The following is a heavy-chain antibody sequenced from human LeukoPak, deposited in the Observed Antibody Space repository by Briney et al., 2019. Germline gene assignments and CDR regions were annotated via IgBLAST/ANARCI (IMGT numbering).Heavy chain of an antibody. Sequence: GGSLRLSCAASGFTVSSNYMSWVRQAPGKGLEWVSYISSSSSMIYYADSVKGRFTISRDNAKNSLYLQMKSLRDEDTAIYYCARDYGDLPARVPYFDYWGQGTLVTVSS. CDR1: GFTVSSNY. J-gene: IGHJ4*02. CDR2: ISSSSSMI. V-gene: IGHV3-48*02. CDR3: ARDYGDLPARVPYFDY. D-gene: IGHD4-17*01.